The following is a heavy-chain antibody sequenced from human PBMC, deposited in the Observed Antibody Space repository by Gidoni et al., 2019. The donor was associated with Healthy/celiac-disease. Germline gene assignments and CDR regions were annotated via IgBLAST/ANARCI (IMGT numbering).Heavy chain of an antibody. CDR1: GFTFSSYA. D-gene: IGHD1-1*01. CDR3: ARVPSRLLQLYYYYGMDV. J-gene: IGHJ6*02. V-gene: IGHV3-30-3*01. Sequence: QVQLVESGGGVVQPGRSLRLSCAASGFTFSSYALHWVRQDPGKGLEWVAVISYDGSNKYYADSVKGRFTISRDNSKNTLYLQMNSLRAEDTAVYYCARVPSRLLQLYYYYGMDVWGQGTTVTVSS. CDR2: ISYDGSNK.